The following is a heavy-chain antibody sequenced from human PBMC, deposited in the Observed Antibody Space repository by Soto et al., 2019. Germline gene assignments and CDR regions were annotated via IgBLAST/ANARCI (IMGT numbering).Heavy chain of an antibody. J-gene: IGHJ5*02. Sequence: QLQLPESGSGLVRPSQTLSLPCAVSGGSISSGGYSWNWIRQPPGKGLEWIGYIYHSGSTLYHPSLKRRVTISVDKPMNQFSLKLSLVTAANTAVFYCARDQREGNWFDPWGQGTLVTVSS. CDR1: GGSISSGGYS. CDR2: IYHSGST. V-gene: IGHV4-30-2*01. CDR3: ARDQREGNWFDP.